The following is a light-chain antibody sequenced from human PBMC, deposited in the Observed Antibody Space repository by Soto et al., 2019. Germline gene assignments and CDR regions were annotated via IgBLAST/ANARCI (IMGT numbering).Light chain of an antibody. CDR2: EGS. Sequence: QSALTQPASVSGSLGQSITISCTGTSTNVANYDLVSWCQQHPGKVPKLIIYEGSKWPSGVSHRFSGSKSGNTASLTISGLRAEDEADYYCCSYAGTSTVIFGGGTKLTVL. V-gene: IGLV2-23*01. CDR3: CSYAGTSTVI. CDR1: STNVANYDL. J-gene: IGLJ2*01.